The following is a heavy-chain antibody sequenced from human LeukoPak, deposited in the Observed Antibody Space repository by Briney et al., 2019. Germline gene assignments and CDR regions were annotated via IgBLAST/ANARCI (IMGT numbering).Heavy chain of an antibody. D-gene: IGHD2-2*01. CDR3: ARDIAVVPAAMGENNWFDP. Sequence: SETLSLTCTVSGYSISSGYYWGWIRQPPGQGLEWIGSIYHSGSTYYNPSLKSRVTISVDTSKNQFSLKLSSVTAADTAVYYCARDIAVVPAAMGENNWFDPWGQGTLVTVSS. CDR2: IYHSGST. V-gene: IGHV4-38-2*02. CDR1: GYSISSGYY. J-gene: IGHJ5*02.